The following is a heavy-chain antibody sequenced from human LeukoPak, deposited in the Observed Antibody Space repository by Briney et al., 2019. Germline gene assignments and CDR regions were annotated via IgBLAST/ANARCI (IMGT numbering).Heavy chain of an antibody. D-gene: IGHD3-22*01. V-gene: IGHV3-23*01. J-gene: IGHJ4*02. CDR1: GFTFSSYA. CDR3: AKDYYDSSDYSDY. Sequence: SGGSLRLSCAASGFTFSSYAMSWVRQAPGKGLEWVSAISGSGGSTYYADSVKGRFTISRDNSKNTLYLQMNSLRAEDTAVYYCAKDYYDSSDYSDYWGQGTLVTVSS. CDR2: ISGSGGST.